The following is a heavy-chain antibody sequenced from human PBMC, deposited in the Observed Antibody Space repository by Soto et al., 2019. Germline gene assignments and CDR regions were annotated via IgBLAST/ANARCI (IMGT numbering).Heavy chain of an antibody. J-gene: IGHJ3*02. D-gene: IGHD3-3*01. V-gene: IGHV3-23*01. Sequence: GGSLRLSCAASGFTFSSYAMSWVRQAPGKGLEWVSAISGSGGSTYYADSVKGRFTISRDNSKNTLYLQMNSLRAEDTAVYYCAKARVQEVLRFLEAFDAFDIWGQGTMVTVSS. CDR2: ISGSGGST. CDR3: AKARVQEVLRFLEAFDAFDI. CDR1: GFTFSSYA.